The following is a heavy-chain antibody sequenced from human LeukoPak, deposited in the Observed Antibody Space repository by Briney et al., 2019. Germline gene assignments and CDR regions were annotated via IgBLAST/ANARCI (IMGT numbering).Heavy chain of an antibody. D-gene: IGHD2-2*01. V-gene: IGHV3-23*01. J-gene: IGHJ4*02. CDR3: ANVTMVVVPAVIGY. CDR1: GFTFSTYA. Sequence: GGSLRLSCAASGFTFSTYAMTWVRQAPGKGLEWVSAITGSGGATYYADSVKGRFTISRDNSKNTLSLQMNSLRAEDTAVYYCANVTMVVVPAVIGYWGQGTLVTVSS. CDR2: ITGSGGAT.